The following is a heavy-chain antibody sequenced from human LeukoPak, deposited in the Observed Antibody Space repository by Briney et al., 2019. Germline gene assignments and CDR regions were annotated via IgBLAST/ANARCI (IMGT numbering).Heavy chain of an antibody. Sequence: SETLSLTCTVSGGSISSYYWSWFRQPPGKGLEWIGYIYYSGSTNYNPSLKSRVTISVDTSKNQFSLKLSSVTAVDTAVYYCASLHDFWSPFDPWGQGTLVTVSS. D-gene: IGHD3-3*01. CDR2: IYYSGST. CDR1: GGSISSYY. V-gene: IGHV4-59*01. CDR3: ASLHDFWSPFDP. J-gene: IGHJ5*02.